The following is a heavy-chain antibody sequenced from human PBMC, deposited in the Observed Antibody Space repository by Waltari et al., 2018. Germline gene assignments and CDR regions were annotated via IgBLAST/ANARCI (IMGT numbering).Heavy chain of an antibody. V-gene: IGHV1-69*08. CDR1: GGTFSSYA. D-gene: IGHD3-22*01. CDR2: IIPNFGTA. Sequence: QVQLVQSGAEVKKPGSSVKVSCKASGGTFSSYAISWVRQAPGQGLEWMGRIIPNFGTANYAQKFQGRVTITADKSTSTAYMELSSLRSEDTAVYYCARGTYYYDSSGYFPGAFDIWGQGTMVTVSS. CDR3: ARGTYYYDSSGYFPGAFDI. J-gene: IGHJ3*02.